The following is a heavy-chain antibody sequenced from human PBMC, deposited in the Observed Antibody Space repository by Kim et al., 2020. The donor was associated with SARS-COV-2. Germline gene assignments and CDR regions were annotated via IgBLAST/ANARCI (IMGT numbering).Heavy chain of an antibody. V-gene: IGHV1-2*06. J-gene: IGHJ5*02. CDR3: ARDIVVVPAAITFDP. CDR1: GYTFTGYY. CDR2: INPNSGGT. D-gene: IGHD2-2*02. Sequence: ASVKVSCKASGYTFTGYYMHWVRQAPGQGLEWMGRINPNSGGTNYAQKFQGRVTMTRDTSISTAYMDLSRLRSDDTAVYYCARDIVVVPAAITFDPWGQGSLVTVSP.